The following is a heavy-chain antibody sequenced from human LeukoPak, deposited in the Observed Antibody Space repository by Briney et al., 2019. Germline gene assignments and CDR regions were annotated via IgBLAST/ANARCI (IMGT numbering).Heavy chain of an antibody. CDR3: ARWEGSGSYTFDY. Sequence: GASVKVSCKASGYTFTSYYMHWVRQAPGQGLEWMGWINPNSGGTNYAQKFQGWVTMTRDTSISTAYMELSRLRSDDTAVYYCARWEGSGSYTFDYWGQGTLVTVSS. J-gene: IGHJ4*02. V-gene: IGHV1-2*04. D-gene: IGHD3-10*01. CDR1: GYTFTSYY. CDR2: INPNSGGT.